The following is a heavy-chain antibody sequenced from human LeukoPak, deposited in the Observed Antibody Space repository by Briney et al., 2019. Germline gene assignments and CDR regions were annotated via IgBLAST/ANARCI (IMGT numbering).Heavy chain of an antibody. CDR2: IYYNGST. Sequence: SETLSLTCSVSVGSISSSYYYWGWIRQPPGKGLEWIGSIYYNGSTYYNLSLKSRVTLSADMSKNQFSLKLSSVTAADTAVYYCARESFGGSPLVHWGQGTLVTVSS. V-gene: IGHV4-39*07. D-gene: IGHD2-15*01. CDR3: ARESFGGSPLVH. CDR1: VGSISSSYYY. J-gene: IGHJ4*02.